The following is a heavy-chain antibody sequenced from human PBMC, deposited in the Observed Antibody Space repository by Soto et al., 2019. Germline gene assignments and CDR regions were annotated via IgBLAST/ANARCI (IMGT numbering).Heavy chain of an antibody. D-gene: IGHD3-22*01. CDR2: ISSRSSYI. CDR3: ARQLGGYYYDISPIPYYYYGMDV. J-gene: IGHJ6*02. V-gene: IGHV3-21*01. CDR1: GFTFSSYS. Sequence: EVQLVESGGGLVKPGGSLRPSCAASGFTFSSYSMNWVRQAPGKGLEWVSSISSRSSYIYYADSVKGRFTISRDNAKNSLYLQMNSLRAEDTAVYYCARQLGGYYYDISPIPYYYYGMDVWGQGTTVTVSS.